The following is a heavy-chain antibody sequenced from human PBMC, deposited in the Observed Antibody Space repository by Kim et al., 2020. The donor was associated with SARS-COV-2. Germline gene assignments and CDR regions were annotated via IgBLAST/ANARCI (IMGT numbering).Heavy chain of an antibody. Sequence: GGSLRLSCAASGFTFSNYGMNWVRQAPGKGLEWVSGISGSGSSTDYADSVSGRFTISRDNSENTLYLQMNSLRVEDTAVYFCAKDLRGYYASLTYCPYYFDFWGQGTLVTVSS. CDR2: ISGSGSST. CDR1: GFTFSNYG. V-gene: IGHV3-23*01. D-gene: IGHD3-3*01. J-gene: IGHJ4*02. CDR3: AKDLRGYYASLTYCPYYFDF.